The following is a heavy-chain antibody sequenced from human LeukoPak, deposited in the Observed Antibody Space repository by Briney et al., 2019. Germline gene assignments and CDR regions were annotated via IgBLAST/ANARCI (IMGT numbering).Heavy chain of an antibody. D-gene: IGHD3/OR15-3a*01. J-gene: IGHJ4*02. CDR2: IRRRVYGGTT. Sequence: GGSLRLSCTASEFTFGDHGMGWVRQAPEKGLEWVGFIRRRVYGGTTEYAASVRGRFSISRDDSKSIAYLEMNSLKTEDTAVYYCTRDKDWSYDYWGQGTLVTVSS. CDR3: TRDKDWSYDY. V-gene: IGHV3-49*04. CDR1: EFTFGDHG.